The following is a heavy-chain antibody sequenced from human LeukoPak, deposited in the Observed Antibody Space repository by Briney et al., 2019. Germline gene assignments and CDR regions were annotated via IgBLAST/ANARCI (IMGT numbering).Heavy chain of an antibody. V-gene: IGHV3-21*01. J-gene: IGHJ4*02. CDR3: ARDLREYYDSSGYYYVFYFDY. D-gene: IGHD3-22*01. CDR2: ISSSSSSYI. CDR1: GFAFSTYG. Sequence: GGSLRLSCTASGFAFSTYGMNWVRQAPGKGLEWVSSISSSSSSYIYYADSVKGRFTISRDNAKNSLYLQMNSLRAEDTAVYYCARDLREYYDSSGYYYVFYFDYWGQGTLVTVSS.